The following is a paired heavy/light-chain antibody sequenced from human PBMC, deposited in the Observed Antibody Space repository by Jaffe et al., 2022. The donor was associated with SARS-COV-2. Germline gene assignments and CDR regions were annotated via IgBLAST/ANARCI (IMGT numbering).Light chain of an antibody. CDR2: EVS. V-gene: IGLV2-14*01. Sequence: QSALTQPASVSGSPGQSITISCTGTSSDVGGYNYVSWYQQHPGKAPKLMIYEVSNRPSGVPDRFSGSKSGNTASLTISGLQAEDEADYYCSSYTSSSTKVFGGGTKLTVL. J-gene: IGLJ3*02. CDR3: SSYTSSSTKV. CDR1: SSDVGGYNY.
Heavy chain of an antibody. V-gene: IGHV3-21*01. J-gene: IGHJ6*02. Sequence: EVQLVESGGGLVKPGGSLRLSCAASGFTFSSYSMNWVRQAPGKGLEWVSSISSSSSYIYYADSVKGRFTISRDNAKNSLYLQMNSLRAEDTAVYYCARDSQPTQFDQLLLRGGNYYYYGMDVWGQGTTVTVSS. CDR2: ISSSSSYI. CDR3: ARDSQPTQFDQLLLRGGNYYYYGMDV. D-gene: IGHD2-2*01. CDR1: GFTFSSYS.